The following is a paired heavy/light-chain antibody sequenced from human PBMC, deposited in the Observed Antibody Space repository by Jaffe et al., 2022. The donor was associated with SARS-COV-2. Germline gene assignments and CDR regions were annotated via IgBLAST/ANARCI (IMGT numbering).Heavy chain of an antibody. CDR1: GGSISSTSYY. J-gene: IGHJ6*03. D-gene: IGHD3-9*01. Sequence: QLQLQESGPGLQRPSETLSLACAVSGGSISSTSYYWGWVRQPPGKGLEWIGAVSFGGSTFYRPSLKSRVTISLDTSENQFSLQLTAVTVADTAVYYCARHRGTYHEIFRRNPKYHYFHMDVWGRGTTVTISS. CDR2: VSFGGST. CDR3: ARHRGTYHEIFRRNPKYHYFHMDV. V-gene: IGHV4-39*01.
Light chain of an antibody. CDR1: QSVTNN. Sequence: EIVMTQSPDTLSVSPGERATLSCRASQSVTNNLAWYQQKPGQPPRLLIYSASARATGIPARFSGSGSGTDFTLTISSLQSEDFAVYYCQQSHDWPLTFGPGTKVDIK. CDR3: QQSHDWPLT. J-gene: IGKJ3*01. CDR2: SAS. V-gene: IGKV3-15*01.